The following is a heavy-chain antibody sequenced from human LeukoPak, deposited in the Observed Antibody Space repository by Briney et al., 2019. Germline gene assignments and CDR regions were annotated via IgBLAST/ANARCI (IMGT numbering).Heavy chain of an antibody. V-gene: IGHV3-23*01. Sequence: GGSLRLSCAASGFTFSSYAMSWVRQAPGKGLEWVSAISGSGGSTYYADSVKGRFTISRDNSKNTLYLQMNSLRAEDTAVYYCAKDLRLYYYDSSGYYEDAFDIWGQGTMVTVSS. CDR1: GFTFSSYA. CDR2: ISGSGGST. CDR3: AKDLRLYYYDSSGYYEDAFDI. J-gene: IGHJ3*02. D-gene: IGHD3-22*01.